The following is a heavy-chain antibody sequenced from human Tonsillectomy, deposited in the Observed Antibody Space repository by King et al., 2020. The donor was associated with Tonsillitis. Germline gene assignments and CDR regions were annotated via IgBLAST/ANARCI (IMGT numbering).Heavy chain of an antibody. Sequence: VQLVESAAEVKKPGSSVTVSCKASGGTFSGYVIHWVRQAPGQGFEWMGRIVPLIDTTDYAQKFQGRVTFTVDKSTSTTYMELGSRRSDDTAVYYCARSIGFPDSWGAGTLVSVSS. CDR1: GGTFSGYV. CDR2: IVPLIDTT. V-gene: IGHV1-69*06. CDR3: ARSIGFPDS. D-gene: IGHD3-3*01. J-gene: IGHJ4*02.